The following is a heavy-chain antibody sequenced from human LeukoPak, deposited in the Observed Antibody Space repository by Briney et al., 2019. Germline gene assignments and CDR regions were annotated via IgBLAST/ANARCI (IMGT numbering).Heavy chain of an antibody. CDR3: ARDGSPDSSGYYFDFDY. D-gene: IGHD3-22*01. V-gene: IGHV1-46*01. CDR1: GYTFSSYY. J-gene: IGHJ4*02. Sequence: GASVKVSCKASGYTFSSYYLHWVRQALGQGLEWMEIINPSGGSTSYAQKFQGRVTMTRDTSTSTVYMELSSLRSEDTAVYYCARDGSPDSSGYYFDFDYWGQGTLVTVSS. CDR2: INPSGGST.